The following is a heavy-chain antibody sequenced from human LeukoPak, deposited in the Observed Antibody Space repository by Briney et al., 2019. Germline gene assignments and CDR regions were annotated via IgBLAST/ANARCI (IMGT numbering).Heavy chain of an antibody. Sequence: GGSLRLSCAASGFIFSGYWMHWVRQAPGKGLVWVSRIKSDGSSTSYADSVKGRFTISRDNAKNTLHLQMNSLRAEDTAVYYCARVGAVAGGFDIWGQGTMVTVSS. J-gene: IGHJ3*02. V-gene: IGHV3-74*01. CDR2: IKSDGSST. CDR3: ARVGAVAGGFDI. CDR1: GFIFSGYW. D-gene: IGHD6-19*01.